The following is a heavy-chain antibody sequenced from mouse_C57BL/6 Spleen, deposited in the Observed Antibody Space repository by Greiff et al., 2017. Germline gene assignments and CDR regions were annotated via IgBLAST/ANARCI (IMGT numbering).Heavy chain of an antibody. J-gene: IGHJ1*03. D-gene: IGHD2-10*01. CDR3: ARPSPTTGGYFDV. CDR2: ISNGGGST. V-gene: IGHV5-12*01. CDR1: GFTFSDYY. Sequence: EVMLVESGGGLVQPGGSLKLSCAASGFTFSDYYMYWVRQTPEKRLEWVAYISNGGGSTYYPDTVKGRFTISRDNAKNTLYLQMSRLKSEDTAMYYCARPSPTTGGYFDVWGTGTTVTVSS.